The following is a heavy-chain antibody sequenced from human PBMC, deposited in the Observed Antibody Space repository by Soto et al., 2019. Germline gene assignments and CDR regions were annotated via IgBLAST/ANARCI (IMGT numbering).Heavy chain of an antibody. V-gene: IGHV3-30*03. J-gene: IGHJ4*02. Sequence: QVQLVESGGGVVQPGRSLRLSCAASGFTFTSYGMHWVREGPDKGLEWVAIISYDGSDKYYADSVKGRFTISRDNSKNNLYLQMNSLGPDDSASYYLVGGQYYFEYRGQRNLVHVSS. D-gene: IGHD3-10*01. CDR2: ISYDGSDK. CDR1: GFTFTSYG. CDR3: VGGQYYFEY.